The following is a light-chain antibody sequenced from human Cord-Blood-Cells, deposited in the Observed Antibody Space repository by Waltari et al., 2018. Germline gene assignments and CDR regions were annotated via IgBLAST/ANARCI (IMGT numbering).Light chain of an antibody. Sequence: QSALTQPASVSGSPGQSIPISCTGTSSDVGGYNDVPWYHQHPGKAPKLMIYDVSKRPSGVSNRFSGSKSGNTASLTISGLQAEDEADYYCSSYTSSSTWVFGGGTKLTVL. CDR1: SSDVGGYND. CDR3: SSYTSSSTWV. V-gene: IGLV2-14*01. J-gene: IGLJ3*02. CDR2: DVS.